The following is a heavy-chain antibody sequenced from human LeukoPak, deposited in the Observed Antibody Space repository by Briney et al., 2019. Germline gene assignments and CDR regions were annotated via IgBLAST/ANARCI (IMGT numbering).Heavy chain of an antibody. J-gene: IGHJ6*02. V-gene: IGHV3-48*01. D-gene: IGHD2-2*01. CDR2: ISSSSSTI. CDR3: AKPTCSSISCPCLV. CDR1: GFTFSSYS. Sequence: PGGSLRLSCAASGFTFSSYSMNWVRQAPGKGLEWVSYISSSSSTIYYADSVKGRFTISRDNSKNTLYLQMNSLRPEDTAMYYCAKPTCSSISCPCLVWGQGTTVTVSS.